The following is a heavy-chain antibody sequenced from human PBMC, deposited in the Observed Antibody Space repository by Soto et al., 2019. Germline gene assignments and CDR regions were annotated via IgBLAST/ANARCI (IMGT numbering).Heavy chain of an antibody. Sequence: GGSLRLSCAASGFTFSSYGMHWVRQAPGKGLEWVAVISYDGSNKYYADSVKGRFTISRDNSKNTLYLQMNSLRAEDTAVYYCARRRSYGSGSYSVFYFDFWGQGALVTVSS. CDR3: ARRRSYGSGSYSVFYFDF. D-gene: IGHD3-10*01. CDR1: GFTFSSYG. J-gene: IGHJ4*02. CDR2: ISYDGSNK. V-gene: IGHV3-30*03.